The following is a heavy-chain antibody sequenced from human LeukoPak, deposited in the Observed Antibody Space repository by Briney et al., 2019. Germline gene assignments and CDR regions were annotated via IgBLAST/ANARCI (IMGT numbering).Heavy chain of an antibody. CDR2: ISSSSSYI. J-gene: IGHJ4*02. CDR1: GFTFSSYS. Sequence: GSLRLSCAASGFTFSSYSMNWVRQAPGKGLEWVSSISSSSSYIYYADSVKGRFTISRDNAKNSLYLQTNSLRAEDTAVYYCARGLAVAGAIIDYWGQGTLVTVSS. D-gene: IGHD6-19*01. V-gene: IGHV3-21*01. CDR3: ARGLAVAGAIIDY.